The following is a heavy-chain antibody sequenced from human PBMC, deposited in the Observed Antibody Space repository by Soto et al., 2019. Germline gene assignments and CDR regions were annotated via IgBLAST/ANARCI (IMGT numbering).Heavy chain of an antibody. V-gene: IGHV2-5*02. Sequence: QITLKESGPTLVQPTQTLTLTCTFSAFSPSTGGVGVGWIRQPPGKALEWLALIYWDDDKRYSPSLRSRLTITKDTSKNQVVLTMTNMDPVDTATYYCIQSRCGGDCLQSYASYYYYGMDVWGQGTTVTVSS. CDR3: IQSRCGGDCLQSYASYYYYGMDV. J-gene: IGHJ6*02. CDR2: IYWDDDK. D-gene: IGHD2-21*02. CDR1: AFSPSTGGVG.